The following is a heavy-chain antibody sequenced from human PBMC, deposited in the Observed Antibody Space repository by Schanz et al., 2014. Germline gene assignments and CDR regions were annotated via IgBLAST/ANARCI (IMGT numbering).Heavy chain of an antibody. CDR3: ARDRGYCSGGSCLTFDY. D-gene: IGHD2-15*01. Sequence: EVLLVESGGGLVQPGGSLRLSCAAYGFTLSSYAMHWVRQAPGKGLEWVSYISGTTTYTNYADSVKGRFTISRDNAKNTLYLQMNSLRAEDTAVYYCARDRGYCSGGSCLTFDYWGQGTLVTVSS. CDR2: ISGTTTYT. CDR1: GFTLSSYA. V-gene: IGHV3-21*05. J-gene: IGHJ4*02.